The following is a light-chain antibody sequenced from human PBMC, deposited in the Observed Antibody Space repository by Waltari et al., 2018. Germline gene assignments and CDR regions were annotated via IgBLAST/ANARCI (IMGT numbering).Light chain of an antibody. V-gene: IGLV4-69*01. CDR2: VNSDGSH. CDR3: QTGGHGTWV. Sequence: QLVLTQSPSASASLGASVKLTCTLSSGHSSNSITWLTQQPEQVPRYLMKVNSDGSHSKGDEIPDRFSGSSSGAERYLTISSLQSEDEADYYCQTGGHGTWVFGGGTKLTVL. J-gene: IGLJ3*02. CDR1: SGHSSNS.